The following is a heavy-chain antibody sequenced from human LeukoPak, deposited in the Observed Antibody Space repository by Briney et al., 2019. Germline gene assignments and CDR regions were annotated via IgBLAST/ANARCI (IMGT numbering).Heavy chain of an antibody. J-gene: IGHJ3*02. CDR1: GFTFDDYG. D-gene: IGHD6-13*01. CDR3: ASLAAARPHGAFDI. CDR2: INWNGGST. Sequence: GGSLRLSCAASGFTFDDYGMSWVRQAPGKGLEWVSGINWNGGSTGYADSVKGRFTISRDNAKNSLYLQVNSLRAEDTALYYCASLAAARPHGAFDIWGQGTMVTVSS. V-gene: IGHV3-20*04.